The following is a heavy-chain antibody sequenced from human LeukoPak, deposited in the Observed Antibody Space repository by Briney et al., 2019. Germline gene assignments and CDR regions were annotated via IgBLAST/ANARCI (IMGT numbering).Heavy chain of an antibody. J-gene: IGHJ4*02. CDR3: ALFGSGSFPTPWYFDY. D-gene: IGHD3-10*01. CDR2: IYHTGNT. V-gene: IGHV4-38-2*01. CDR1: GSSISSGYY. Sequence: PSETLSLTCAVSGSSISSGYYWGWIRQPPGKGLEWIGSIYHTGNTYYNPSLKSRVSMSVVTSKNHFSLKLSSVTATDTAVYYCALFGSGSFPTPWYFDYWGQGTLVTVSS.